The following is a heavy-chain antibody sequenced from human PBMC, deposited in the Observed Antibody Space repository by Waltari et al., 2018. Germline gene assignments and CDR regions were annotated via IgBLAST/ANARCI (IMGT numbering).Heavy chain of an antibody. CDR2: IDPRGST. J-gene: IGHJ3*02. CDR1: GGSISSYY. Sequence: QVQLQESGPGLVKPSETLSLTCTVSGGSISSYYWSWLRQPAGKGLEWIGRIDPRGSTNDTPSLKSLFTMSVDTSKNHVSLKRSSVTAADTAVYYCARSSGYSSGWPDAFDIWGQGTMVTVSS. V-gene: IGHV4-4*07. D-gene: IGHD6-19*01. CDR3: ARSSGYSSGWPDAFDI.